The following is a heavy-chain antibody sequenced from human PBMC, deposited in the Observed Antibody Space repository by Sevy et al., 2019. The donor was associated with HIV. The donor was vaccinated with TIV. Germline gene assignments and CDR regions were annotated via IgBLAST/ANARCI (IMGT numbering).Heavy chain of an antibody. J-gene: IGHJ6*03. CDR2: IWYDGSNK. V-gene: IGHV3-33*06. CDR3: AKGACSGGSCYWGGDYYYYYMDV. CDR1: GFTFSNYG. Sequence: GGSLRLSCAASGFTFSNYGMHWVRQAPGKGLEWVAVIWYDGSNKHYVDSVKGRFTISRDNSKNTLYLQMNSLRAEDTAVYYCAKGACSGGSCYWGGDYYYYYMDVWGKGTTVTVSS. D-gene: IGHD2-15*01.